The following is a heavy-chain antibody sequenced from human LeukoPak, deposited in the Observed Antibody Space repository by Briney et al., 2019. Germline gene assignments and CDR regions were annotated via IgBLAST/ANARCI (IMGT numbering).Heavy chain of an antibody. CDR3: AKGTRRGYDILTGYYLFDY. CDR2: IWYDGSNK. CDR1: GFTFSDYH. V-gene: IGHV3-33*06. Sequence: GGSMRLSCAASGFTFSDYHMSWIRQAPGKGLEWVAVIWYDGSNKYYADSVKGRFTISRDNSKNTLYLQMNSLRAEDTAVYYCAKGTRRGYDILTGYYLFDYWGQGTLVTVSS. D-gene: IGHD3-9*01. J-gene: IGHJ4*02.